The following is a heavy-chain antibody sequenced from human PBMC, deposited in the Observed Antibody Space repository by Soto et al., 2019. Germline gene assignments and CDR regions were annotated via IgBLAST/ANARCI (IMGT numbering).Heavy chain of an antibody. CDR3: ARDSILSGTTRPPPLDY. Sequence: QVQLVESGGGVVQPGRSLRLSCAASGFTFSSNAMHWVRQAPGKGLEWVAVMSYDGSNEYYADSVKGRFTISRDNSKNTLYLQMNSLRAEETAMYYCARDSILSGTTRPPPLDYWGQGTLVTVSS. J-gene: IGHJ4*02. CDR2: MSYDGSNE. CDR1: GFTFSSNA. D-gene: IGHD4-17*01. V-gene: IGHV3-30-3*01.